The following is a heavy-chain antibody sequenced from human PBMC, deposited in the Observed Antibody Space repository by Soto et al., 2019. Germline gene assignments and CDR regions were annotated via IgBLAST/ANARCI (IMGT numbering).Heavy chain of an antibody. J-gene: IGHJ4*02. D-gene: IGHD1-7*01. CDR1: GFTFSTYA. CDR3: TTDRGITELVIFAS. CDR2: IDNSGGIT. Sequence: PGGSLRLSCAASGFTFSTYAMSWVRQAPGKGLEWVSTIDNSGGITYYADSVKGRFTISRDNSKNTLYLQMNSLRAEDTAVYYCTTDRGITELVIFASWGLGTLVTVSS. V-gene: IGHV3-23*05.